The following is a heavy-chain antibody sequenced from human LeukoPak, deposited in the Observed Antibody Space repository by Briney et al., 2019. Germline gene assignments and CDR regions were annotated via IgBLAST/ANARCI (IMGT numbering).Heavy chain of an antibody. CDR1: GGSMSSYY. Sequence: SETLSLTCTASGGSMSSYYWSWIRQPPGKGLEWIGYIYYSGSTNYNPSLKSRVTISVDTSKNQFSLKLSSVTAADTAVYYCARDLAGYYDILTGYYRAYNWFDPWGQGTLVTVSS. J-gene: IGHJ5*02. D-gene: IGHD3-9*01. CDR3: ARDLAGYYDILTGYYRAYNWFDP. V-gene: IGHV4-59*01. CDR2: IYYSGST.